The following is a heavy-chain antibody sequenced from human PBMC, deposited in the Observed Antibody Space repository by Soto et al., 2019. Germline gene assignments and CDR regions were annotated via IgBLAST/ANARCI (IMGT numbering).Heavy chain of an antibody. Sequence: QAHLAQSGAEVKRPGSSVTVSCKASGGTFNSYGISWVRQAPGQGLDWMGVIIPLYGTVNYAQKFQGRVSITADKSKSTAYMDLNSLRSDDTAXXXXARVRVIRGVIPSHFGLWGQGTL. V-gene: IGHV1-69*06. CDR3: ARVRVIRGVIPSHFGL. D-gene: IGHD3-10*01. CDR2: IIPLYGTV. CDR1: GGTFNSYG. J-gene: IGHJ4*02.